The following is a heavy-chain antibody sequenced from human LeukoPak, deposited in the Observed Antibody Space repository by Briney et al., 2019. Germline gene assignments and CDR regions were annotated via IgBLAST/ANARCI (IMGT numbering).Heavy chain of an antibody. Sequence: GGSLRLPCAATGFTFNNYLMSWVRQAPGKGLEWVSVLFTGGGRTLYADSVKGRFTISGDTSRTTLYLQMNGLRAEDTAVYYCAKECDYSPGHKFDLWGQGTLVTVSS. V-gene: IGHV3-23*01. J-gene: IGHJ4*02. CDR3: AKECDYSPGHKFDL. CDR1: GFTFNNYL. CDR2: LFTGGGRT. D-gene: IGHD3-10*01.